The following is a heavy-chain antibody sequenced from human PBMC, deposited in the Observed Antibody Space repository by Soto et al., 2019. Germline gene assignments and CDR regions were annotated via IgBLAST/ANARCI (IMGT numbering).Heavy chain of an antibody. CDR2: ITRSGSST. D-gene: IGHD2-21*02. V-gene: IGHV3-23*01. Sequence: QLLQSGGTLVQPGGSLRLSCAASGFMFSNYAMVWVRQAPGEGLEWLSSITRSGSSTFYADSVKGRFTVSRDNSKNTLFLQMNSLGSEDTAVYYCAKFVVVLTASHAFETWGQGTMVTVSS. J-gene: IGHJ3*02. CDR3: AKFVVVLTASHAFET. CDR1: GFMFSNYA.